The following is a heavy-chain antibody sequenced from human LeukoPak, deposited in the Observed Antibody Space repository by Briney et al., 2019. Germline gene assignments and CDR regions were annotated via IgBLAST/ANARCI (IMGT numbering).Heavy chain of an antibody. D-gene: IGHD1-26*01. J-gene: IGHJ3*02. CDR3: ARDSVGATGVRAFDI. V-gene: IGHV1-18*01. CDR2: ISAYNGNT. CDR1: GYTFTSYG. Sequence: AASVKVSCKASGYTFTSYGISWVRQAPGQGLEWMGWISAYNGNTNYAQKLQGRVTMTTDTSTSTAYMELRSLRPDDTAVYYCARDSVGATGVRAFDIWGQGTMVTVSS.